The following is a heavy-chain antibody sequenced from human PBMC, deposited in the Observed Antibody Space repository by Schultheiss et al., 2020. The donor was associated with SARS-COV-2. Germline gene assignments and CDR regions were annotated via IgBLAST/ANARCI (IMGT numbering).Heavy chain of an antibody. J-gene: IGHJ4*02. Sequence: SETLSLTCTVSGGSISSYYWGWIRQPPGKGLEWIGYIYYSGSTNYNPSLKSRVTMSVDTSKNQFSLKLSSVTAADTAVYYCARDNRSTMSPYDYWGQGTLVTVSS. CDR3: ARDNRSTMSPYDY. CDR1: GGSISSYY. V-gene: IGHV4-59*12. CDR2: IYYSGST. D-gene: IGHD3-22*01.